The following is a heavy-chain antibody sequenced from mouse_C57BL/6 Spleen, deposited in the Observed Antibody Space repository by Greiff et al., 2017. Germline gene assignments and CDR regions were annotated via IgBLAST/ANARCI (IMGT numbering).Heavy chain of an antibody. Sequence: EVKLVESGGGLVQPKGSLKLSCAASGFSFNTYAMNWVRQAPGKGLEWVARIRSKSNNYATYYADSVKDRFTISRDDSESMLYLQMNNLKTEDTAMYYCVRHATYDGYPYAMDYWGQGTSVTVSS. D-gene: IGHD2-3*01. CDR2: IRSKSNNYAT. J-gene: IGHJ4*01. CDR1: GFSFNTYA. CDR3: VRHATYDGYPYAMDY. V-gene: IGHV10-1*01.